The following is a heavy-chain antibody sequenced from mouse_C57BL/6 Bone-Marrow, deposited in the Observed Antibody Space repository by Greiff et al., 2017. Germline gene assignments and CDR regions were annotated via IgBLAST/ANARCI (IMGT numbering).Heavy chain of an antibody. D-gene: IGHD2-4*01. CDR3: ARALYYDYDGYYYAMDY. CDR2: ISSGSSTI. CDR1: GFTFSDYG. V-gene: IGHV5-17*01. J-gene: IGHJ4*01. Sequence: EVKLEESGGGLVKPGGSLKLSCAASGFTFSDYGMHWVRQAPEKGLEWVAYISSGSSTIYYADTVKGRFTISRDNAKNTLFLQMTSLRSEDTAMYYCARALYYDYDGYYYAMDYWGQGTSVTVSS.